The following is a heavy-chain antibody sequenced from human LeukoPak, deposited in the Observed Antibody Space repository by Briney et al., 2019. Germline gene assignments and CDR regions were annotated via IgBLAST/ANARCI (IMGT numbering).Heavy chain of an antibody. V-gene: IGHV4-39*07. CDR3: ARAVTMVRFDP. D-gene: IGHD3-10*01. CDR2: IYYSGST. CDR1: GGSISSSSYY. Sequence: EPLSLTCTVSGGSISSSSYYWGWIRQPPGKGLEWIGSIYYSGSTYYNPSLKSRVTISVDTSKNQFSLKLSSVTAADTAVYYCARAVTMVRFDPWGQGTLVTVSS. J-gene: IGHJ5*02.